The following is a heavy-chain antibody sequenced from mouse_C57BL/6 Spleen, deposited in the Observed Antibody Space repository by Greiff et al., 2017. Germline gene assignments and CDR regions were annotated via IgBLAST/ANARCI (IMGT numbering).Heavy chain of an antibody. CDR1: GYAFSSSW. Sequence: QVHVKQSGPELVKPGASVKISCKASGYAFSSSWMNWVKQRPGKGLEWIGRIYPGDGDTNYNGKFKGKATLTADKSSSTAYMQLSSLTSEDSAVYFCARFYYGNYGEVYFDYWGQGTTLTVSS. V-gene: IGHV1-82*01. CDR3: ARFYYGNYGEVYFDY. CDR2: IYPGDGDT. J-gene: IGHJ2*01. D-gene: IGHD2-1*01.